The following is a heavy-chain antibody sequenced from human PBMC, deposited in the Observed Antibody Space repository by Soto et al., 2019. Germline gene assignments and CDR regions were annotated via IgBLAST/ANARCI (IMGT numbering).Heavy chain of an antibody. CDR3: ASGIQLWLRRINNGYSG. CDR2: IIPMFGTA. Sequence: SVKVSCKASGGTFSTYAISWVRQAPGQGREWMGGIIPMFGTANYAQRFQDRVTSTADESTNTVYMELSSLRSEDTAVYSCASGIQLWLRRINNGYSGWGQGTLVTVSS. D-gene: IGHD5-18*01. CDR1: GGTFSTYA. V-gene: IGHV1-69*13. J-gene: IGHJ4*02.